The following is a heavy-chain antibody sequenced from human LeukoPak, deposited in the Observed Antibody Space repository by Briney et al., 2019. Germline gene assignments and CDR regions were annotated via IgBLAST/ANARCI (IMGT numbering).Heavy chain of an antibody. CDR3: ARELAIAAAGQMGNWFDP. Sequence: KTSETLSLTCTVSGASLSSYYWTWIRQPPGKGLEWIGYIYYTGSTNYDPSLKSRVTMSVDTSKNQFSLKLSSVTAADTAVYYCARELAIAAAGQMGNWFDPWGQGTLVTVSS. CDR2: IYYTGST. CDR1: GASLSSYY. D-gene: IGHD6-13*01. V-gene: IGHV4-59*12. J-gene: IGHJ5*02.